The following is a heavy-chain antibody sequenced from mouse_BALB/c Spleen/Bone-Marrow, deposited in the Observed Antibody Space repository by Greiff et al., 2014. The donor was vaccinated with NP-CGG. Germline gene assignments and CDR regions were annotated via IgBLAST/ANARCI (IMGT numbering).Heavy chain of an antibody. J-gene: IGHJ4*01. CDR3: VRSTGAMDY. V-gene: IGHV1-7*01. CDR1: GYTFTSYW. CDR2: INPSTGYT. D-gene: IGHD3-2*01. Sequence: QVHVKQSGAELAKPGASVKMSCKASGYTFTSYWMHWVKQRPGQGLEWIGYINPSTGYTEYSQKFKDKATLTADKSSSTAYMQLSSLTSEDSAVYYCVRSTGAMDYWGQGTSVTVSS.